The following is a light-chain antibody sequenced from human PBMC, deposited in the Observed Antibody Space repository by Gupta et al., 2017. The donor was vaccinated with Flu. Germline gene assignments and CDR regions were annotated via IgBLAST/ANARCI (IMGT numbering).Light chain of an antibody. CDR3: QLDGCELPLT. J-gene: IGKJ4*01. V-gene: IGKV3-20*01. CDR2: GAS. CDR1: QSVSSSY. Sequence: EMLLTQSPGTLSLSPGERATLSCRASQSVSSSYLAWYQQKPGQSPRLLIYGASSMDTGIPDRYTGSPSRIGFTLARSRLNLENITLHPCQLDGCELPLTFGGGTKVEIK.